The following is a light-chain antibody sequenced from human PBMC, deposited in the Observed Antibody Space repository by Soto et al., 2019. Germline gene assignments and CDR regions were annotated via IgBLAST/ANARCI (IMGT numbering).Light chain of an antibody. CDR3: QQWANWRPKWS. CDR1: QSISTF. CDR2: DAS. Sequence: EVVLAQSPATLSLSPGEKATLSCRASQSISTFLAWYQQKPGLAPRLLIYDASNRATGIPDRFSGSGSGTDFTLTISSREPEDFAGYYYQQWANWRPKWSFGQGTKVEIK. V-gene: IGKV3-11*01. J-gene: IGKJ1*01.